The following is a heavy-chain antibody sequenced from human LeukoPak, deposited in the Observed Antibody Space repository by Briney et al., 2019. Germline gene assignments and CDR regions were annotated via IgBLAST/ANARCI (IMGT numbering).Heavy chain of an antibody. Sequence: SETLSLTCAVYGGSFSGYYWSWIRQPPGKGLEWIGEINHSGSTNYNPSLKSRVTISVDTSKNQFSLKLSSVTAADTAVYYCARGGEGAAFDIWGQGTMVTVPS. J-gene: IGHJ3*02. D-gene: IGHD4-17*01. CDR3: ARGGEGAAFDI. CDR2: INHSGST. V-gene: IGHV4-34*01. CDR1: GGSFSGYY.